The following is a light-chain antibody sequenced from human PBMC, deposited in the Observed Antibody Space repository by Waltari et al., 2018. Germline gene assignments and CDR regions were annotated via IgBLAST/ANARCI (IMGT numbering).Light chain of an antibody. J-gene: IGKJ1*01. V-gene: IGKV3-15*01. CDR3: QQYNTGPPCT. CDR1: QSISFN. Sequence: EIVMTQSPATLSVSPGERATLSCRASQSISFNLACYQQKPGQAPRHLIYGASTRASGIPARFSGSGSGTDFSLTISSLQSEDFAVYFCQQYNTGPPCTFGQGTKVEVK. CDR2: GAS.